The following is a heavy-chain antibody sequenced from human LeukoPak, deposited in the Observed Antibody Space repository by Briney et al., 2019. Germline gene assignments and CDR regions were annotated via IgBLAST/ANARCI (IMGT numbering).Heavy chain of an antibody. J-gene: IGHJ4*02. CDR1: GFIFSSYA. CDR2: ISGRGDTT. D-gene: IGHD6-13*01. V-gene: IGHV3-23*01. CDR3: AKDSAYSSRWYSSFDH. Sequence: GGSLRLSCAASGFIFSSYAMSWVRQAPGKGLEWVSPISGRGDTTYYADSVKGRFTISRDNSKNTLYLQMNSPRAEDTAVYYCAKDSAYSSRWYSSFDHWGQGTLVTVSS.